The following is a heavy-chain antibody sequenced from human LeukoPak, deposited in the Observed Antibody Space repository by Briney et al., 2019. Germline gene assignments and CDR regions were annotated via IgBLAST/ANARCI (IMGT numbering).Heavy chain of an antibody. Sequence: PSQTLSLTCTVSGGSISSCSYYWIWIRQPAGQGLEWIVRIYTSGSTNYNPSLKSRVTISVDTSKNQCSLKLSSVTAADTAVYYCATTYSSSATWYYYYYMDVWGKGTTVTVSS. J-gene: IGHJ6*03. CDR1: GGSISSCSYY. D-gene: IGHD6-13*01. CDR2: IYTSGST. V-gene: IGHV4-61*02. CDR3: ATTYSSSATWYYYYYMDV.